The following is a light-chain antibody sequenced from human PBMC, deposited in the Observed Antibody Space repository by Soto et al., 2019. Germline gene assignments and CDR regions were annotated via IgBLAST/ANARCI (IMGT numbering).Light chain of an antibody. J-gene: IGKJ1*01. V-gene: IGKV1-5*03. CDR1: QSISSW. CDR2: KAS. Sequence: DIQITQSPSTLSASVVERVTITCRASQSISSWLAWYQQKPGKAPNLLIFKASTLDSGVPSRFSGSGSGTEFTLTISSLQPEDVATYYCQQYNTYSGTFGQGTKVDIK. CDR3: QQYNTYSGT.